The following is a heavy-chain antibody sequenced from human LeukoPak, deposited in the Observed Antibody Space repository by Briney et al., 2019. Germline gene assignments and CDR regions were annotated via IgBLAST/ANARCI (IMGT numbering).Heavy chain of an antibody. D-gene: IGHD6-13*01. CDR1: GYTFTNYY. CDR3: ATGLQLSPRSAFDI. V-gene: IGHV1-46*01. CDR2: INPSGGST. Sequence: ASVKVSCKASGYTFTNYYIHWVRQAPGQGLEWMGIINPSGGSTSYAQKFQGRVAMTRDTSTSTVYMELSSLSSDDTAVYYCATGLQLSPRSAFDIWGQGTLVTVSS. J-gene: IGHJ3*02.